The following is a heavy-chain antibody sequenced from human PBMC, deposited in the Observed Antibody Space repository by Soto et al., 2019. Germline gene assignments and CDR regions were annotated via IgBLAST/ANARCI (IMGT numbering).Heavy chain of an antibody. CDR2: ISGSAGT. D-gene: IGHD3-16*01. CDR3: AKEKDYDFNWGSDCFTYHY. Sequence: GGSLRLSCTASGFTFRTYAMTWFRQAPGKGLERVSAISGSAGTFYATSVKGRFTISRDNSRSTVYLQLHSLRAEDSAIYYCAKEKDYDFNWGSDCFTYHYWGRGTLVTVSS. CDR1: GFTFRTYA. J-gene: IGHJ4*02. V-gene: IGHV3-23*01.